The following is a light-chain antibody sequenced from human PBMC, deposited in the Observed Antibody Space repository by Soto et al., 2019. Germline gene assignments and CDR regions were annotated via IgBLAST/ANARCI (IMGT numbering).Light chain of an antibody. CDR3: QHYNSSPPIT. J-gene: IGKJ5*01. CDR1: QSVNSY. V-gene: IGKV3-20*01. CDR2: GAS. Sequence: EIVLTQSPATLSLSPGERATLSCRASQSVNSYLAWYQQKPGQAPRLLIYGASSRATGIPDRFSGGGSGTDFTLTISRLEPEDFAVYYCQHYNSSPPITFGQGTRLEIK.